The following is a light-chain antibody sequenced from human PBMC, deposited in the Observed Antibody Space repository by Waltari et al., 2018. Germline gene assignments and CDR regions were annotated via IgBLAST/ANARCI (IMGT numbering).Light chain of an antibody. Sequence: DIQMTQPPSSLSASVGDSVTITCRASQGISNSLAWYQQKPGKAPKLLLYGASRLESGVPPRFSGSGSGTDYTLTISSLQPDDFATYYCQQYYFTPYTFGQGTKLDIK. CDR2: GAS. V-gene: IGKV1-NL1*01. CDR1: QGISNS. CDR3: QQYYFTPYT. J-gene: IGKJ2*01.